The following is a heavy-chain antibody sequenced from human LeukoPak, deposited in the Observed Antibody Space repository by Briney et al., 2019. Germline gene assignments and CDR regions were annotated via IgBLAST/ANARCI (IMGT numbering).Heavy chain of an antibody. J-gene: IGHJ4*02. CDR1: GFTFSSYW. V-gene: IGHV3-74*01. CDR2: INSDGSSA. D-gene: IGHD1-26*01. CDR3: ARRGYHDYSGFDY. Sequence: GGSLRLSCAASGFTFSSYWMHWVRQAPGKGLVWVSRINSDGSSASYADSVKGRFTVSRDNSKNSLYLQMKRLRAEDTALYYCARRGYHDYSGFDYWGQGTLVTVSS.